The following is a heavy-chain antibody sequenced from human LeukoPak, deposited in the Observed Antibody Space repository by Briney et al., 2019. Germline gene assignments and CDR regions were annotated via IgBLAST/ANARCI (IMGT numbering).Heavy chain of an antibody. J-gene: IGHJ4*02. CDR1: GFTFSGSA. D-gene: IGHD4-23*01. CDR3: TRENDYGGNPFDY. Sequence: GGSLKLSCAASGFTFSGSAMHWVRQASGKGLEWVGRIRSKANSYATAYAASVKGRFTISRDDSKNTAYPQMNSLKTEDTAVYYCTRENDYGGNPFDYWGQGTLVTVSS. V-gene: IGHV3-73*01. CDR2: IRSKANSYAT.